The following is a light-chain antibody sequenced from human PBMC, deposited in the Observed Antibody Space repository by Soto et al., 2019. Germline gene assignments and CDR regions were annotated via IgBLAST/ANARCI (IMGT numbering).Light chain of an antibody. V-gene: IGKV3-20*01. CDR1: RSVSSSY. CDR2: GAS. J-gene: IGKJ1*01. CDR3: QQYGNSPQT. Sequence: ELVLTQSPGTLSLSPGERATLSCRASRSVSSSYLAWYQQKPGQAPRLLIYGASSRATGIPNRFSGSGSGTDFTLTISRLEPEDFAVYYCQQYGNSPQTFGQGTKVEIK.